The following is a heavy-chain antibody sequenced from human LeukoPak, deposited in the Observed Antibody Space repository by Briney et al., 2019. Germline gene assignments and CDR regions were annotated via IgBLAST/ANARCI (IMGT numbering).Heavy chain of an antibody. CDR3: ARLSSHYGDYKVDP. CDR2: IYTSGST. V-gene: IGHV4-4*07. Sequence: PSETPSLTCSVSGGSISSYYWTWIRQAAGKGLEWIGHIYTSGSTNYNPSLKSRVTMSVDMSKNQFSLKLRSVTAADTAVYYCARLSSHYGDYKVDPWGQGTLVTVSS. D-gene: IGHD4-17*01. J-gene: IGHJ5*02. CDR1: GGSISSYY.